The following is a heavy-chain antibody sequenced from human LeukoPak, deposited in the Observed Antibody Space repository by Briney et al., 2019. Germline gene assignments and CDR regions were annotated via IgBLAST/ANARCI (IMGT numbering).Heavy chain of an antibody. D-gene: IGHD6-13*01. CDR1: GGSFSGYY. CDR3: ARDSSSWYGGFDY. CDR2: INHSGST. Sequence: SETLSLTCAVYGGSFSGYYWSWIRQPPGKGLEWIGEINHSGSTNYNPSLKSRVTISVDTSKNQFSLKLCSVTAADTAVYYCARDSSSWYGGFDYWGQGTLVTVSS. V-gene: IGHV4-34*01. J-gene: IGHJ4*02.